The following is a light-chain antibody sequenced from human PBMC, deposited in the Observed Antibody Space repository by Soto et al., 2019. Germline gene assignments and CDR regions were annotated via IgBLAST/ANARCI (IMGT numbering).Light chain of an antibody. CDR1: KLGDKY. CDR3: QAWDSSALV. CDR2: QDS. Sequence: SYELTQPPSVSVSPGQTASITCSGDKLGDKYACWYQQKPGQSPVLVIYQDSKRPSGIPERFSGSNSGNTATLTISGTQAMDEADYYSQAWDSSALVFGTGTKVTVL. V-gene: IGLV3-1*01. J-gene: IGLJ1*01.